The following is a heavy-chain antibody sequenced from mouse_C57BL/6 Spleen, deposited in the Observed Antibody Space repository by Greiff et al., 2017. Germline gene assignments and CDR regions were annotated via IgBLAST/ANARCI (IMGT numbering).Heavy chain of an antibody. Sequence: EVHLVESGGDLVKPGGSLKLSCAASGFTFSSYGMSWFRQTPDKRLEWVATISRGGSYTYYPDSVKGRFTISRDNAKNTLYLQMSSLKSEDTAMYYCARHYDYGSSYYAMDYWGQGTSVTVSS. CDR1: GFTFSSYG. CDR2: ISRGGSYT. D-gene: IGHD1-1*01. V-gene: IGHV5-6*01. CDR3: ARHYDYGSSYYAMDY. J-gene: IGHJ4*01.